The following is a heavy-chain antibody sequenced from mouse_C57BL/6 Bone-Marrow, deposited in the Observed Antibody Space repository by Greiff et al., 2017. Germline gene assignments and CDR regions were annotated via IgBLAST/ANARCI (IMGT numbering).Heavy chain of an antibody. CDR1: GYTFTSYW. J-gene: IGHJ4*01. CDR2: IDPNSGGT. V-gene: IGHV1-72*01. D-gene: IGHD3-2*02. CDR3: ARSGTAQATLLMDY. Sequence: QVQLQQPGAELVKPGASVKLSCKASGYTFTSYWMQWVKQRPGQGLEWIGEIDPNSGGTKYNEKFKSKATLTVDKPSSTAYMQLSSLTSEDSAVYYCARSGTAQATLLMDYWGQGTSVTVSS.